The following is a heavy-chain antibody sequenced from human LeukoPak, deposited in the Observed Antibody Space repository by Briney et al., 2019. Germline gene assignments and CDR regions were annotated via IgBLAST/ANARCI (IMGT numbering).Heavy chain of an antibody. Sequence: SETLSLTCTVSGDSISSGDYYWSWIRQPPGKGLEWIGEINHSGSTNYNPSLKSRVTISVDTSKNQFSLKLSSVTAADTAVYYCARVERWLQGYYYYYYMDVWGKGTTVTISS. D-gene: IGHD5-24*01. CDR2: INHSGST. J-gene: IGHJ6*03. CDR3: ARVERWLQGYYYYYYMDV. CDR1: GDSISSGDYY. V-gene: IGHV4-61*08.